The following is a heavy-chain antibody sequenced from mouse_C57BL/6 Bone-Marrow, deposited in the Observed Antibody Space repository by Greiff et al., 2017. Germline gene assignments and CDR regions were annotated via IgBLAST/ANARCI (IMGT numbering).Heavy chain of an antibody. CDR1: GFTFSDYY. CDR2: ISNGGGST. V-gene: IGHV5-12*01. J-gene: IGHJ4*01. CDR3: ARLSYYSSPYAMDY. Sequence: EVKLMESGGGLVQPGGSLKLSCAASGFTFSDYYMYWVRQTPEKRLEWVAYISNGGGSTYYPDTVKCRFTISRDNAKNTLDLQMIRLKYEDTAMYYCARLSYYSSPYAMDYWGQGTSVTVSS. D-gene: IGHD1-1*01.